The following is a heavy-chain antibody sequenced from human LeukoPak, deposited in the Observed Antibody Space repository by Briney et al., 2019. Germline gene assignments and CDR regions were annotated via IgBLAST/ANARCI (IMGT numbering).Heavy chain of an antibody. Sequence: GGSLRLSCAASGFTFSSYWMTWVRQAPGKGLEWVANIKQDGSGKYYVDSVKGRFTISRDNAKNSLYLQMNSLRAEDTAVYYCARDWGSGSGTIFDYWGQGTQVTVSS. CDR2: IKQDGSGK. J-gene: IGHJ4*02. CDR1: GFTFSSYW. CDR3: ARDWGSGSGTIFDY. V-gene: IGHV3-7*01. D-gene: IGHD3-16*01.